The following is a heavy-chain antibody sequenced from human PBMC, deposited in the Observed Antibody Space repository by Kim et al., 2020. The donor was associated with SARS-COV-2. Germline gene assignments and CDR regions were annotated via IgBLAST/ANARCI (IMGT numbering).Heavy chain of an antibody. D-gene: IGHD3-10*01. Sequence: TNYHPSLKVRVTKSVDPSKNQFSLKLSSVTAADTAVYYCARSGAGRLFDYWGQGTLVTVSS. J-gene: IGHJ4*02. CDR2: T. V-gene: IGHV4-59*01. CDR3: ARSGAGRLFDY.